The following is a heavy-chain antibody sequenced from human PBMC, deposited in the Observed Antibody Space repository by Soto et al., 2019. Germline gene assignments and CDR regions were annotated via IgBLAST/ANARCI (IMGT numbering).Heavy chain of an antibody. CDR1: GFTFSSYA. CDR2: ISYDGSNK. V-gene: IGHV3-30-3*01. D-gene: IGHD5-12*01. Sequence: QVQLVESGGGVVQPGRSLRLSCAASGFTFSSYAMHWVRQAPGKGLEWVAVISYDGSNKYYADSVKGRFPISRDNSKNTLYLQMNSLRAEDTAVYYCARASPIGEEMATQYWGQGTLVTVSS. J-gene: IGHJ4*02. CDR3: ARASPIGEEMATQY.